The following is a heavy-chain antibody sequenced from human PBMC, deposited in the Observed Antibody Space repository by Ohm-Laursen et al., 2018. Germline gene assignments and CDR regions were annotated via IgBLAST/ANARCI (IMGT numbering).Heavy chain of an antibody. CDR3: VRGLADGVHLN. Sequence: SLRLSCSASGFNINSNYMNWARQAPGKGMEWVSVIYTGDITSYADHVKGRFTISRDISKNALYLHMNSLRAEDRGVYYCVRGLADGVHLNWGQGTLVAVSS. V-gene: IGHV3-66*01. J-gene: IGHJ4*02. CDR1: GFNINSNY. D-gene: IGHD4-17*01. CDR2: IYTGDIT.